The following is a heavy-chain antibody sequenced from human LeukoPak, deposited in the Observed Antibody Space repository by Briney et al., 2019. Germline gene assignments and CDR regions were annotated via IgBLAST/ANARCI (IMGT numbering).Heavy chain of an antibody. CDR2: ISSSSSTI. CDR3: ARDRKPEAFDI. V-gene: IGHV3-48*04. J-gene: IGHJ3*02. Sequence: GGSLRLSCAASGFTFSSYSMNWVRQAPGKGLEWVSYISSSSSTIYYADSVKGRFTISRDNAKNSLYLQMNSLRAEDTAVYYCARDRKPEAFDIWGQGTMVTVSS. CDR1: GFTFSSYS.